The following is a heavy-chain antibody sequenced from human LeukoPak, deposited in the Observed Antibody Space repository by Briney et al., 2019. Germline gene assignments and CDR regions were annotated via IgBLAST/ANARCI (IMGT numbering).Heavy chain of an antibody. CDR1: GGSISSGGFF. V-gene: IGHV4-31*11. D-gene: IGHD3-10*01. CDR3: ARDALDTTVRGTIPGGFHP. CDR2: IHHSGIS. Sequence: PSETLSLTCAVSGGSISSGGFFWSWSRQHPGKGLEWIGYIHHSGISNSNPSLRSRVALSVDTSKNQFSLKLTSVTAADTAVYYYARDALDTTVRGTIPGGFHPWGQGTLVTVSS. J-gene: IGHJ5*02.